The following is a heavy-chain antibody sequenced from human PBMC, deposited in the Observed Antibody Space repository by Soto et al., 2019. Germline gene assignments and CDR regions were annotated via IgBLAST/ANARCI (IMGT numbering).Heavy chain of an antibody. CDR1: GFTFSNYA. Sequence: EVQLLESGGGLVQPGGSLRLSCAASGFTFSNYAMSWVRQAPGKGLEWVSAITASGVNTYYADSVKGRFTISRDNSKNTLYLQMNSLRPDDTAVYYCAKCYSNTWYALFDFWGQGTLVTVSS. CDR3: AKCYSNTWYALFDF. J-gene: IGHJ4*02. V-gene: IGHV3-23*01. D-gene: IGHD6-13*01. CDR2: ITASGVNT.